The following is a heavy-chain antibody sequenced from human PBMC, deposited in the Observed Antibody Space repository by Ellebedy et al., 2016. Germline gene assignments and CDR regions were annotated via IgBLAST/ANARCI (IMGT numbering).Heavy chain of an antibody. CDR3: ARLVKNGNRKNYYYYYGMDV. Sequence: GESLKISCKGSGCSFTSYWIGWVRQMPGKGLEWMGIIYPGDSDTRYSPSFQGQVTISADKSISTAYLQWSSLKASDTAMYYCARLVKNGNRKNYYYYYGMDVWGQGTTVTVSS. V-gene: IGHV5-51*01. J-gene: IGHJ6*02. CDR2: IYPGDSDT. D-gene: IGHD4-23*01. CDR1: GCSFTSYW.